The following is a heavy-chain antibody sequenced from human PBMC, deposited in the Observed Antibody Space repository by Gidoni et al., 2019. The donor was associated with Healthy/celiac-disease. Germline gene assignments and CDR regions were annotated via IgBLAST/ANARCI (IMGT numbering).Heavy chain of an antibody. D-gene: IGHD3-22*01. J-gene: IGHJ4*02. CDR2: IYYSGST. CDR3: ASHSSGYYGVPYYFDY. CDR1: GGSISSGGYY. V-gene: IGHV4-31*03. Sequence: QVQLQESGPGLVKPSQTLSLTCTVSGGSISSGGYYWSWIRQHPGKGLEWIGYIYYSGSTYYNPPLKSRVTISVDTSKNQFSLKLSSVTAADTAVYYCASHSSGYYGVPYYFDYWGQGTLVTVSS.